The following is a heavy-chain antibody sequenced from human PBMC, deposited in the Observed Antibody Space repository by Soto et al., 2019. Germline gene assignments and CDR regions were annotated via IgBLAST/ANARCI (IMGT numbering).Heavy chain of an antibody. D-gene: IGHD3-10*01. J-gene: IGHJ3*02. CDR2: IYYSGST. Sequence: SETLSLTCTVSGGSISSSSYYWGWIRQPPGKGLEWIGSIYYSGSTYYNPSLKSRVTISVDTSKNQFSLKLSSVTAADTAVYYCARPCDSMVRGVNDAFDIWGQGTMVTVSS. CDR3: ARPCDSMVRGVNDAFDI. V-gene: IGHV4-39*01. CDR1: GGSISSSSYY.